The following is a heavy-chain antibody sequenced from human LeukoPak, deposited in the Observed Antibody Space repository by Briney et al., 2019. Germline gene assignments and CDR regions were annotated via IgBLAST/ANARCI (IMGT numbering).Heavy chain of an antibody. CDR2: IKEDGSKT. D-gene: IGHD2-2*01. J-gene: IGHJ6*02. V-gene: IGHV3-7*01. CDR3: ARAGYCSSTSCPNYYGMDV. Sequence: GGSLRLSCAASQFTFSSYWMSWVRQAPGKGLEWVANIKEDGSKTYYVDSVKGRFTISRDNAKNSLYLQMNSLRAEDTAVYYCARAGYCSSTSCPNYYGMDVWGHGTTVTVSS. CDR1: QFTFSSYW.